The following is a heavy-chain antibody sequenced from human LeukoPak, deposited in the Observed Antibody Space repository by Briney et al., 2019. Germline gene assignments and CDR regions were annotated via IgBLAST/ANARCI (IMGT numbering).Heavy chain of an antibody. V-gene: IGHV1-2*02. CDR2: INPNSGGT. Sequence: GASVKVSCNASGYTFTGYYMHWVRQAPGQGLEWMGWINPNSGGTNYAQKFQGRVTMTRDTSISTAYMELSRLRSDDTAVYYCARSGYDILTGYPVVRTPATVDYWGQGTLVTVSS. CDR3: ARSGYDILTGYPVVRTPATVDY. D-gene: IGHD3-9*01. CDR1: GYTFTGYY. J-gene: IGHJ4*02.